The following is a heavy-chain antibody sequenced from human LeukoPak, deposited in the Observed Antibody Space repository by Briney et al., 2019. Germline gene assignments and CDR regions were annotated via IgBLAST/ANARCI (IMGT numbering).Heavy chain of an antibody. CDR3: ARSGYYGPNLDY. J-gene: IGHJ4*02. CDR2: INPNSGGT. CDR1: GYTFTGYY. D-gene: IGHD4/OR15-4a*01. V-gene: IGHV1-2*06. Sequence: GASVKVSCTASGYTFTGYYMHWVRQAPGQGLEWMGRINPNSGGTNYAQKFQGRVTMTRDTSISTAYMELSRLRSDDTAVYYCARSGYYGPNLDYWGQGTLVTVSS.